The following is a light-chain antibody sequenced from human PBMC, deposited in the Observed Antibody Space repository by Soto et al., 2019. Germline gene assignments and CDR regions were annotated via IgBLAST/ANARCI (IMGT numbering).Light chain of an antibody. CDR1: SSNIGANYD. J-gene: IGLJ2*01. V-gene: IGLV1-40*01. CDR3: QSYDFSLSGFVV. Sequence: QPVLTQPPSVSGAPGRRVTISCTGSSSNIGANYDVHWYQQFPGTAPKLLIYGDNNRPSGVPDRFSGSKSGTSASLAITGLQAEDEADYYCQSYDFSLSGFVVFGGGTKLTVL. CDR2: GDN.